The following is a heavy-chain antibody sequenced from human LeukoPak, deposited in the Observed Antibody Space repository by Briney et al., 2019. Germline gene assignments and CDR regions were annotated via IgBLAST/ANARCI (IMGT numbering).Heavy chain of an antibody. J-gene: IGHJ4*02. CDR3: ATERGYSSSRIFDY. Sequence: EASVKVSCKVSGYTLTELSMHWVRQAPGKGLEWMGGFDPEDGETIYAQKFQGRVTMTEDTSTDTAYMELSSLRSEDTAVYYCATERGYSSSRIFDYWGQGTLVTVSS. CDR1: GYTLTELS. D-gene: IGHD6-13*01. V-gene: IGHV1-24*01. CDR2: FDPEDGET.